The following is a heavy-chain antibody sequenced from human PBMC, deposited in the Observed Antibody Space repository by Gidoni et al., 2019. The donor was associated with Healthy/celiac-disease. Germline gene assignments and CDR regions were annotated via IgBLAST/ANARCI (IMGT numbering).Heavy chain of an antibody. V-gene: IGHV3-23*01. J-gene: IGHJ4*02. CDR3: AKGGTSKVGCDY. CDR1: GFPFSSCA. Sequence: EVQLLESGGGLVQPGGSLRLSCSASGFPFSSCAMSWVRQAPGKGLEWVSAISGSGGSTYYADSVKGRFTISRDNSKNTLYLQMNSLRAEDTAVYYCAKGGTSKVGCDYWGQGTLVTVSS. D-gene: IGHD3-16*01. CDR2: ISGSGGST.